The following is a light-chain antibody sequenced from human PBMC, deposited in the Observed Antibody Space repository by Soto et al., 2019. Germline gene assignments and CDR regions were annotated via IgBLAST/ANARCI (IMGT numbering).Light chain of an antibody. CDR2: DVS. V-gene: IGKV3-11*01. J-gene: IGKJ5*01. CDR1: QSVTSY. CDR3: QQRSDWPLT. Sequence: EIVLTQSPATLSLSTGERATLSCRASQSVTSYLAWYQQKPGQAPRLLIYDVSNRASGIPARFSGSGSETDFTLTISSLEPEDFAVYYCQQRSDWPLTFGQGTRLEIK.